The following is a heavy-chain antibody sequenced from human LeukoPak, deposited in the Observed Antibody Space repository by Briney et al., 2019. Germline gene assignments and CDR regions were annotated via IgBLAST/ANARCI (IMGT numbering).Heavy chain of an antibody. CDR2: IYYSRST. V-gene: IGHV4-59*01. CDR3: ARDYDSSGYGMDV. J-gene: IGHJ6*02. CDR1: GGSISSYY. D-gene: IGHD3-22*01. Sequence: SETLSLTCTVSGGSISSYYWSWIRQPPGKGLEWIGYIYYSRSTNYNPSLKSRVTISVDTSKNQFSLKLSSVTAADTAVYYCARDYDSSGYGMDVWGQGTTVTVSS.